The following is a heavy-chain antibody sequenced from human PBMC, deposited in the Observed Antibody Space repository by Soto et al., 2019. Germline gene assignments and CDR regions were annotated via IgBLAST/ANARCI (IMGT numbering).Heavy chain of an antibody. CDR2: IYYSGST. Sequence: SSETLSLTCTVSGGAISSSSYYWGWIRQPPGKVLEWIVSIYYSGSTYYNPSLKSRVTVSLDTSNNQFSLKLSSVTSADTAVYYCAIRGLGSYSDYWGQGTLVTVSS. CDR1: GGAISSSSYY. V-gene: IGHV4-39*01. D-gene: IGHD3-10*01. CDR3: AIRGLGSYSDY. J-gene: IGHJ4*02.